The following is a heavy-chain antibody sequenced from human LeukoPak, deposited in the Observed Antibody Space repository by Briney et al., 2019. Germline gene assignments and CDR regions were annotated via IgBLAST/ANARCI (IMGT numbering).Heavy chain of an antibody. Sequence: ASVKVTCKASGYTFTSYGISWVRQAPGQGLEWMGWISAYNGNTNYAQKLQGRVTMTTDTSTSTAYMELRSLRSDDTAVYYCARDKAPEERTPGDYWGQGTLVTVSS. CDR1: GYTFTSYG. V-gene: IGHV1-18*01. D-gene: IGHD1-1*01. CDR2: ISAYNGNT. CDR3: ARDKAPEERTPGDY. J-gene: IGHJ4*02.